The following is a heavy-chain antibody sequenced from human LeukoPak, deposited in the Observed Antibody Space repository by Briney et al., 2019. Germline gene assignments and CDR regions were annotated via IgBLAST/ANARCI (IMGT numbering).Heavy chain of an antibody. V-gene: IGHV1-69*04. CDR2: IIPILGIA. Sequence: GASVNISCKASGYTLSNYYMHWVRQAPGQGLEWMGRIIPILGIANYAQKFQGRVTITADKSTSTAYMELSSLRSEDTAVYYCARGLLSIVGATGGQHGMDVWGQGTTVTVSS. CDR3: ARGLLSIVGATGGQHGMDV. D-gene: IGHD1-26*01. CDR1: GYTLSNYY. J-gene: IGHJ6*02.